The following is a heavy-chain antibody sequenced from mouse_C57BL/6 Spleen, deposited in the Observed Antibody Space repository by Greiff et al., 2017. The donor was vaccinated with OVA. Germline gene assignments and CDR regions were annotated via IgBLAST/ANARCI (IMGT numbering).Heavy chain of an antibody. V-gene: IGHV2-2*01. CDR1: GFSLTSYG. CDR2: IWSGGST. D-gene: IGHD1-1*01. CDR3: ARGGTTVVEYWYFDV. Sequence: VKLMESGPGLVQPSQSLSITCTVSGFSLTSYGVHWVRQSPGKGLEWLGVIWSGGSTDYNAAFISRLSISKDNSKSQVFFKMNSLQADDTAIYYCARGGTTVVEYWYFDVWGTGTTVTVSS. J-gene: IGHJ1*03.